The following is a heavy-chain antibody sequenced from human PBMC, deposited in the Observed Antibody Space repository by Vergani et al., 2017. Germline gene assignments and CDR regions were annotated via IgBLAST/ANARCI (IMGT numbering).Heavy chain of an antibody. D-gene: IGHD2-15*01. CDR1: GGTFSSYA. V-gene: IGHV1-69*13. J-gene: IGHJ5*02. Sequence: QVQLVQSGAEVKKPGSSVKVSCKASGGTFSSYAISWVRQAPGHGLEWMGRIIPIFGTANYAQKFQGRVTITADESTSTAYMELSSLRSEDTAVYYCARDALVVVAATFSGGSWFDPWGQGTLVAVSS. CDR2: IIPIFGTA. CDR3: ARDALVVVAATFSGGSWFDP.